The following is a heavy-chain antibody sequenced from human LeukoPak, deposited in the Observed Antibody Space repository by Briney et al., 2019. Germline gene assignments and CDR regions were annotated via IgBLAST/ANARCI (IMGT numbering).Heavy chain of an antibody. D-gene: IGHD3-3*01. J-gene: IGHJ4*02. CDR1: GDSITSSY. CDR3: ARDSNDFWSAYSDN. CDR2: LYPSGST. V-gene: IGHV4-4*07. Sequence: SETLSLTCTVSGDSITSSYWSWIRQPAGKGLEWIGRLYPSGSTNYNSSLKSRVTMSVDTSKNQFSLNLKSVTAADTAMYYCARDSNDFWSAYSDNWGPGSLVTVSS.